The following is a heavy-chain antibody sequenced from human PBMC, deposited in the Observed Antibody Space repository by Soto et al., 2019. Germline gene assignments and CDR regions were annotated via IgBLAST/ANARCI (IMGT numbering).Heavy chain of an antibody. Sequence: PSETLSLTCTVSGGSISSGDYYWSWIRQPPWKGLEWIGYIYYSGSTYYNPSLKSRVTISVDTSKNQFSLKLSSVTAADTAVYYCAKEPVSITIFGVNGMDVWGQGXTVTVSS. V-gene: IGHV4-30-4*01. D-gene: IGHD3-3*01. CDR3: AKEPVSITIFGVNGMDV. CDR2: IYYSGST. CDR1: GGSISSGDYY. J-gene: IGHJ6*02.